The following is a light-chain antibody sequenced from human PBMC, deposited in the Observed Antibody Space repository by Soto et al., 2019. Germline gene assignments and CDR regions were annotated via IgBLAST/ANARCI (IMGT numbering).Light chain of an antibody. CDR3: QQRSNWPLT. V-gene: IGKV3-11*01. Sequence: EIVLTQSPATLSLSPGERATLSCRASQSVSSYLAWFQQKSGQAPRLLIYDASKRASGIPARFSGSGSGTNFTPTISSLEPEDFAVYYCQQRSNWPLTFAGGTRVEIK. CDR1: QSVSSY. J-gene: IGKJ4*01. CDR2: DAS.